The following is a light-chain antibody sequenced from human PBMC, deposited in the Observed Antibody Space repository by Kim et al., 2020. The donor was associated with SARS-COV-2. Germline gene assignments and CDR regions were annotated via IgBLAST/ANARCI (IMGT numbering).Light chain of an antibody. J-gene: IGKJ1*01. CDR2: GAS. CDR1: QSVSSNY. V-gene: IGKV3-20*01. Sequence: PPGERATLSCRASQSVSSNYLAWYQQKPGQAPRLLIYGASSRATGIPDRFSGSGSGTDFTLTITRLEPEDFAVYYCQQYSSSSATFGQGTKVDIK. CDR3: QQYSSSSAT.